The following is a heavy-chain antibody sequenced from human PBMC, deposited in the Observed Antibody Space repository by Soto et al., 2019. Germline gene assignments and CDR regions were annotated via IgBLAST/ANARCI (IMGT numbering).Heavy chain of an antibody. CDR3: ARGGRPPCTNGVCYYYYYYGMDV. Sequence: SETLSLTCAVYGGSFSGYYWSWIRQPPGKGLEWIGEINHSGSTNYNPSLKSRVTISVDTSKNQFSLKLSSVTAADTAVYYCARGGRPPCTNGVCYYYYYYGMDVWGQGTTVTVSS. D-gene: IGHD2-8*01. CDR1: GGSFSGYY. V-gene: IGHV4-34*01. CDR2: INHSGST. J-gene: IGHJ6*02.